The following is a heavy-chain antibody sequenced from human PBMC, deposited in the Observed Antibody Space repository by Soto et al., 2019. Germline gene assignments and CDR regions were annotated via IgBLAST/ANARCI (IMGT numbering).Heavy chain of an antibody. J-gene: IGHJ3*02. D-gene: IGHD1-26*01. V-gene: IGHV1-18*01. CDR2: FSADNGDT. CDR3: ARDIVRVGFDI. CDR1: GYTFSNYT. Sequence: ASVKVSFKTSGYTFSNYTIYWLRQAPGQGLEWLGWFSADNGDTNYAQKRQGRVTMTTDSFTSTAYMELRSLRSDDTAVYYCARDIVRVGFDIWGQGTVVTVSS.